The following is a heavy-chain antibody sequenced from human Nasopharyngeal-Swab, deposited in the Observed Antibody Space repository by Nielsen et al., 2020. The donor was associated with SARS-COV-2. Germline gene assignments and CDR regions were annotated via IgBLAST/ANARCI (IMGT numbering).Heavy chain of an antibody. J-gene: IGHJ3*02. CDR2: IGTAGDT. V-gene: IGHV3-13*01. Sequence: GASLQISCAASGFTFSSYDMHWVRQAPGKGLEWVSAIGTAGDTYYPGSVKGRFTISRENAKNSLYLQMNSLRAGDTAVYYCARGARSYDSSGHSAFDIWGQGTMVTVSS. D-gene: IGHD3-22*01. CDR1: GFTFSSYD. CDR3: ARGARSYDSSGHSAFDI.